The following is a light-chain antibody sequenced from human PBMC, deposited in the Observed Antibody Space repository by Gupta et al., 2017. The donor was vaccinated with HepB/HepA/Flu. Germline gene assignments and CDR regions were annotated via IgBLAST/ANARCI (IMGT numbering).Light chain of an antibody. J-gene: IGKJ4*01. CDR3: QHYNGYPIT. CDR1: QSLRKY. V-gene: IGKV1-5*03. CDR2: HTS. Sequence: DIQMTQSPATLSASVGDTVTITCRASQSLRKYLVWYQQKPGQAPKMLIYHTSTLQSGVSSRFSGSGPETEFSLTISSLQPEDSATYHCQHYNGYPITFGGGTKIEIK.